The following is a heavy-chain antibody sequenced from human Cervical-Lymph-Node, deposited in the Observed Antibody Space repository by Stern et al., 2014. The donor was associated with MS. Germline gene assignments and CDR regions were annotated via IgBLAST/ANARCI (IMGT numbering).Heavy chain of an antibody. V-gene: IGHV3-21*01. CDR2: ISSSSSYI. Sequence: EVQLVQSGGGLVKPGGSLRLSCAASGFTFSSYSMNWVCEVPGKGLGWVSSISSSSSYIYYAGSVKGRFTISRDNAKNSLYLQMNSLRAEDTAVYYCARDSSSPTRGGTDYWGQGTLVTVSS. CDR3: ARDSSSPTRGGTDY. CDR1: GFTFSSYS. D-gene: IGHD2-2*01. J-gene: IGHJ4*02.